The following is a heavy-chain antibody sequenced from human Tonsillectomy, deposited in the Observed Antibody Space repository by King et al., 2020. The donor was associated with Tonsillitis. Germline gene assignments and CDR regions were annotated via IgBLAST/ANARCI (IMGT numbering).Heavy chain of an antibody. CDR1: GFYFRKYA. V-gene: IGHV3-23*04. Sequence: VQLVESGGGLVQPGGSLRLSCAASGFYFRKYAMNWVRQAPGKGLEWVSFVSGDGDRTFYADAVKGRATISRDNSQNSLFLELRSLRVEDTAIYFCARDGPMSATVPYYFDFWGPGTPVSVSS. J-gene: IGHJ4*02. D-gene: IGHD1-14*01. CDR3: ARDGPMSATVPYYFDF. CDR2: VSGDGDRT.